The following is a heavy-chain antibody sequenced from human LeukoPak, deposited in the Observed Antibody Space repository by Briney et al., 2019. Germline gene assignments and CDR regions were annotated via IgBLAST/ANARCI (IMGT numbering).Heavy chain of an antibody. Sequence: ASVKVSCKPSGYTFSSYAVHWVRQAPGQRLEWMGWINTGNGDTKYSQKFQGRASFTRDTSARTAYMELSSLRSEDTAVYYCARDLRSAVGAATGDCWGQGTLVTVSS. CDR2: INTGNGDT. V-gene: IGHV1-3*04. CDR1: GYTFSSYA. CDR3: ARDLRSAVGAATGDC. D-gene: IGHD1-26*01. J-gene: IGHJ4*02.